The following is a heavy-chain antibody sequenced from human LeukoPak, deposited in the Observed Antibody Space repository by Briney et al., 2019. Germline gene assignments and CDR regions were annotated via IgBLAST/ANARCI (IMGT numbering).Heavy chain of an antibody. V-gene: IGHV4-4*07. Sequence: SEALSLTCTVSGGPISSYYWSWIRQPAGKGLEWIGRIYTSGSTNYNPSLKSRVTMSVDTSKNQFSLELSSVTAADTAVYYCARHAQYSSSWVYYYYYYGMDVWGQGTTVTVSS. J-gene: IGHJ6*02. CDR1: GGPISSYY. D-gene: IGHD6-13*01. CDR2: IYTSGST. CDR3: ARHAQYSSSWVYYYYYYGMDV.